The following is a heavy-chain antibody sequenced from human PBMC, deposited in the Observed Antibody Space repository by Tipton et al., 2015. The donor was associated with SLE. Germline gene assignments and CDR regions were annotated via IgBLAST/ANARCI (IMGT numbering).Heavy chain of an antibody. CDR3: ARRGQQLTTSYYYYYYMDV. CDR1: GGSISSYY. D-gene: IGHD6-13*01. V-gene: IGHV4-59*01. CDR2: IYYSGST. Sequence: TLSLTCTVSGGSISSYYWSWIRQPPGQGLEWIGYIYYSGSTNYNPSLKSRVTISVDTSKNQFSLKLSSVTAADTAVYYCARRGQQLTTSYYYYYYMDVWGKGTTVTVSS. J-gene: IGHJ6*03.